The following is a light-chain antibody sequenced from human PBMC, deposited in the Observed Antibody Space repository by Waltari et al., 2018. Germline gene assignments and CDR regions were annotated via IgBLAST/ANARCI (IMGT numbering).Light chain of an antibody. CDR2: KAS. J-gene: IGKJ1*01. CDR3: QQYNNYPWT. CDR1: QSFSTW. V-gene: IGKV1-5*03. Sequence: DIQMTQSPSTLSASVGDRVTITCRASQSFSTWLAWYQQKPGKPTRLLIYKASTLDSGVPSRFSGSGSGSEFTLTITSLQPDDFATYFCQQYNNYPWTFGQGTKVEIK.